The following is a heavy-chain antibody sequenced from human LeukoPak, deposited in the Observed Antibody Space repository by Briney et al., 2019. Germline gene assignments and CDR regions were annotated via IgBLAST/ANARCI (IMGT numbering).Heavy chain of an antibody. D-gene: IGHD6-19*01. CDR3: ARRPRGSGWGNWFDP. Sequence: PSETLSLTCTVSGGSISSYYWSWIRQPAGKGLEWIGRIYTSGSTNYNPSLKSRVTMSVDTSKNQFSLKLSSVTAADTAVYYCARRPRGSGWGNWFDPWGQGTLVTVSS. CDR2: IYTSGST. V-gene: IGHV4-4*07. CDR1: GGSISSYY. J-gene: IGHJ5*02.